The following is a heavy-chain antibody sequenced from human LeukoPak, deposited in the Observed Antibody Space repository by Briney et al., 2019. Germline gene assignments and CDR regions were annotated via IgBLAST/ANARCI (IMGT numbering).Heavy chain of an antibody. D-gene: IGHD6-13*01. CDR3: ARAAYSSTWYSRYFDL. CDR2: IKQDGSEK. J-gene: IGHJ2*01. CDR1: GFTFSSYW. V-gene: IGHV3-7*01. Sequence: PGGSLRLSCAASGFTFSSYWMSWVRQAPGKGLEWVANIKQDGSEKYYVDSVKGRFTISRENAKNSLYLQMNSLRAGDTAAYYCARAAYSSTWYSRYFDLWGRGTLVTVSS.